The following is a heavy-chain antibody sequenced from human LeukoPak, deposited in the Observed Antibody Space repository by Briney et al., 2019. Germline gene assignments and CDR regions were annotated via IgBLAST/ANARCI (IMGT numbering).Heavy chain of an antibody. CDR1: GGSISSSSYY. V-gene: IGHV4-39*01. CDR2: IFYSGRT. J-gene: IGHJ4*02. D-gene: IGHD5-18*01. Sequence: SETLSLTCTVSGGSISSSSYYWGWIRQPPGKGLEWIGSIFYSGRTFYNPSLKSRVTISVDTSKNQFSLTLGSVSATDTAVYYCVSPRGFSYGYFDYWGQGTLVTVSS. CDR3: VSPRGFSYGYFDY.